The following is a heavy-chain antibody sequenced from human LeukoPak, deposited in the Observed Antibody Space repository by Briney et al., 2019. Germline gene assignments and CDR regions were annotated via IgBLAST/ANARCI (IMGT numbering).Heavy chain of an antibody. CDR3: ARHLTIFGPHSPYDY. CDR2: ISFSGSA. D-gene: IGHD3-3*01. Sequence: PSQTLSLTCTVSGASVTGRSHYWGWIRQSPGKGLEWIGRISFSGSASYNPSLKSRVIISVDTSKNQFSLRLSSVTAADTAFYYCARHLTIFGPHSPYDYWGQGTLVPVSS. CDR1: GASVTGRSHY. V-gene: IGHV4-39*01. J-gene: IGHJ4*02.